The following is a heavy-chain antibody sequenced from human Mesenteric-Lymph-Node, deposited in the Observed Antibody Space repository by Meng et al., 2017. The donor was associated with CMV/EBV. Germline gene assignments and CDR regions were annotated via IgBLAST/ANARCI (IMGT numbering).Heavy chain of an antibody. CDR1: GVSISNYY. CDR3: ARLSGWLYDAFDI. D-gene: IGHD3-22*01. J-gene: IGHJ3*02. CDR2: IYDSGTT. Sequence: TVSGVSISNYYWNWVRQSPGKGLEWIGYIYDSGTTNYDPSLKSRVTISIDTSNNKFSLKLSSVTAADTAVYYCARLSGWLYDAFDIWGQGTMVTVSS. V-gene: IGHV4-59*08.